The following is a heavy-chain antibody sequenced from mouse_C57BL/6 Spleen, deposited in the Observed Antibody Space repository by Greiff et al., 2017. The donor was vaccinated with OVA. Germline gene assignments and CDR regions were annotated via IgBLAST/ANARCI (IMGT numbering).Heavy chain of an antibody. D-gene: IGHD1-1*01. CDR2: ISTYYGDA. CDR3: ATTVVAPYAMDY. Sequence: QVQLKESGPELVRPGVSVKISCKGSGYTFTDYAMHWVKQSHAKSLEWIGVISTYYGDASYNQKFKDKATMTVDKSSSTAYMELARLTSEDSAVYYCATTVVAPYAMDYWGQGTSVTVSS. J-gene: IGHJ4*01. CDR1: GYTFTDYA. V-gene: IGHV1-67*01.